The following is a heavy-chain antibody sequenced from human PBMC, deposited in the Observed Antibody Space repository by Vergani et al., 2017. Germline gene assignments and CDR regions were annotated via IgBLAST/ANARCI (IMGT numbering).Heavy chain of an antibody. CDR1: GGSISSYY. Sequence: QVQLQESGPGLVKPSETLSLTCTVSGGSISSYYWSWIRQPPGKGLEWIGYIYYSGSTNYDPSLKSRVTISVDTSKNQFSLKLSSVTAADTDVYYCASSMVRGVISLDYWGQGTLVTVSS. V-gene: IGHV4-59*01. J-gene: IGHJ4*02. CDR3: ASSMVRGVISLDY. D-gene: IGHD3-10*01. CDR2: IYYSGST.